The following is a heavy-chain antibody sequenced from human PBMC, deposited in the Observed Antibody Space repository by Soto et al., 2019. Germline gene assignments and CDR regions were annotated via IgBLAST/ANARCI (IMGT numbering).Heavy chain of an antibody. J-gene: IGHJ4*02. CDR2: ISYDGSNK. CDR3: AKDRNIVVVVAPLDY. CDR1: GFTFSSYG. Sequence: QVQLVESGGGVVQPGRSLRLSCAASGFTFSSYGMHWGRQAPGKGLEWLALISYDGSNKYYADSVKGRFTISRDNSKNTLYLQMNSLRAEDTAVYYCAKDRNIVVVVAPLDYWGQGTLVTVSS. D-gene: IGHD2-15*01. V-gene: IGHV3-30*18.